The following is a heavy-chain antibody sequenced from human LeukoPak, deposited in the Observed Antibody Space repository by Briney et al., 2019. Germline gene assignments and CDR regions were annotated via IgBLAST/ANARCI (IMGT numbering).Heavy chain of an antibody. CDR2: INSDGSST. D-gene: IGHD3-16*01. CDR3: AREASPITFGGVGAFDI. J-gene: IGHJ3*02. V-gene: IGHV3-74*01. Sequence: QPGGSLRLSCAASGFTFSSYWMHWVRQAPGKGLVWVSRINSDGSSTSYADSVKGRFTISRDNAKNTLYLQMNSLGAEDTAVYYCAREASPITFGGVGAFDIWGKGTMVTVSS. CDR1: GFTFSSYW.